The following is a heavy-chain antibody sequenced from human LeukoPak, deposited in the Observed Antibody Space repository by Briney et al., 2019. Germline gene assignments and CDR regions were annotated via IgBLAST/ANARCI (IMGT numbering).Heavy chain of an antibody. CDR1: GYTFTTYA. CDR3: ARDQGGYIYKGIDY. D-gene: IGHD5-24*01. V-gene: IGHV7-4-1*02. CDR2: INTNTGNP. J-gene: IGHJ4*02. Sequence: EASVKVSCKASGYTFTTYAMNWVRQAPGQGFEWMGWINTNTGNPTYAQGFTGRFVFSLDTSVSTVYLQISSLKAEDTAVYYCARDQGGYIYKGIDYWGQGTLVTVSS.